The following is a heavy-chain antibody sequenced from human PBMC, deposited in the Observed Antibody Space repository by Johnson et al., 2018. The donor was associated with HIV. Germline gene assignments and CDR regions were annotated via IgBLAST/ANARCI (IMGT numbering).Heavy chain of an antibody. CDR3: ANNLQQLATKDAFDI. J-gene: IGHJ3*02. CDR1: GFVFSDSH. Sequence: QVQLVESGGDLVKPGGSLRVSCLASGFVFSDSHMSWIRQAPGKGLEWVTVISFAGVKKYYADSVKGRCTISRDNSKGTLYLQMDGLRPEDTALYYCANNLQQLATKDAFDIWGQGTMVTVSS. V-gene: IGHV3-30*18. D-gene: IGHD6-13*01. CDR2: ISFAGVKK.